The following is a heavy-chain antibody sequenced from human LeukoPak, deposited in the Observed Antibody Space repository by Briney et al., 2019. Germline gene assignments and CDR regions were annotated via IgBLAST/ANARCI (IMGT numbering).Heavy chain of an antibody. V-gene: IGHV4-59*08. Sequence: PSETLSLTCTVSGGSISSYYWSWLRQPPGKGLEWIGYNYYSWSTDYTPSLEGRVTISLYTSKNQFSLKLSSVTAAYTAAYYCARHAPYYDILTGYSTSDAFDIWGQGTMVTVSS. CDR1: GGSISSYY. CDR3: ARHAPYYDILTGYSTSDAFDI. J-gene: IGHJ3*02. CDR2: NYYSWST. D-gene: IGHD3-9*01.